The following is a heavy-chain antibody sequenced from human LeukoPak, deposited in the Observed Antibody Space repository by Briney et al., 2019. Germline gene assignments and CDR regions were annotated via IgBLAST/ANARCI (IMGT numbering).Heavy chain of an antibody. CDR2: ISGSGGST. CDR3: ARDSYYYDSSGYYYTYYFDC. J-gene: IGHJ4*02. D-gene: IGHD3-22*01. V-gene: IGHV3-23*01. Sequence: GGSLRLSCAASGFTFSSYAMSWVRQAPGKGLEWVSAISGSGGSTYYADSVKGRFTISRDNAKNSLYLQMNSLRAEDTAVYYCARDSYYYDSSGYYYTYYFDCWGQGTLVTVSS. CDR1: GFTFSSYA.